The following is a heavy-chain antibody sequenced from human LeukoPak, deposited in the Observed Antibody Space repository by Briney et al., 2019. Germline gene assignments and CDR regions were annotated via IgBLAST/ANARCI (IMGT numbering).Heavy chain of an antibody. Sequence: PSETLSLTCAVSGYSITSTYWWGWIRQTPGRGLEWIGSLHHSGSTSYNPSLKSRVTISVDTSKNQFSLRLNSVTAADTPVYYCARVGGDDSTGHYSVDYWGQGTLVTVSS. CDR2: LHHSGST. CDR3: ARVGGDDSTGHYSVDY. D-gene: IGHD3-22*01. CDR1: GYSITSTYW. V-gene: IGHV4-38-2*01. J-gene: IGHJ4*02.